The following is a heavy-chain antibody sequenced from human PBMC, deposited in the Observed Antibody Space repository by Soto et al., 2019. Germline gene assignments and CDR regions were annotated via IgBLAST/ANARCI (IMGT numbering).Heavy chain of an antibody. CDR1: GYTLTSYD. V-gene: IGHV1-8*01. CDR3: ARGVKYGAYSRWFDP. J-gene: IGHJ5*02. D-gene: IGHD4-17*01. CDR2: MNPNSGNT. Sequence: DSVKVYCKASGYTLTSYDINWVRQATGQGLEYLGWMNPNSGNTGYVQKFQGRVTMTRDTSISTAYMELSSLRSEDTAVYFCARGVKYGAYSRWFDPWGQGTLVTVSS.